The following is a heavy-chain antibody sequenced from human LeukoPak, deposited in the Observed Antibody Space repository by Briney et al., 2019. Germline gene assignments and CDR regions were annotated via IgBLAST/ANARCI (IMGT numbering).Heavy chain of an antibody. Sequence: QAGGSLRLSCAASGFTFSSYAMSWVRQAPGKGLEWVSAISGSGGSTYYADSVKGRFTISRDNSKNTLYLQMSSLRAEDTAVYYCAKDTHGYTYFTASDYWGQGNLVTVSS. CDR2: ISGSGGST. J-gene: IGHJ4*02. D-gene: IGHD5-18*01. CDR1: GFTFSSYA. V-gene: IGHV3-23*01. CDR3: AKDTHGYTYFTASDY.